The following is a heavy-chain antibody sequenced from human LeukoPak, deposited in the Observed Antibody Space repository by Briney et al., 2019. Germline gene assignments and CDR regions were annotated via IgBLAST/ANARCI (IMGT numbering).Heavy chain of an antibody. CDR1: GYSISSGYY. D-gene: IGHD6-13*01. V-gene: IGHV4-38-2*01. CDR3: ARRFSTDYYYYYYMDV. J-gene: IGHJ6*03. Sequence: PSETLSLTCAVSGYSISSGYYWGWIRQPPGKGLEWTGSVYHSGSTYYNPSLKSRVTISVDTSKNQFSLKLSSVTAADTAVYYCARRFSTDYYYYYYMDVWGKGTTVTVSS. CDR2: VYHSGST.